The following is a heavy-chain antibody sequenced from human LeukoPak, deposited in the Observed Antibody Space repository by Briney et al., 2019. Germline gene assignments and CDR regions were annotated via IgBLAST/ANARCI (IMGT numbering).Heavy chain of an antibody. CDR3: AREIAVAGAQFDP. CDR1: GFTISAYW. V-gene: IGHV3-74*01. D-gene: IGHD6-19*01. CDR2: IKSDGSDT. Sequence: GGSLRPSCEASGFTISAYWMHWVRQAPGKGLVWVSRIKSDGSDTSYADSVKGRFIISRDNAKNTLYLQMNSLRAEDTAIYYCAREIAVAGAQFDPWGQGTLVTVSS. J-gene: IGHJ5*02.